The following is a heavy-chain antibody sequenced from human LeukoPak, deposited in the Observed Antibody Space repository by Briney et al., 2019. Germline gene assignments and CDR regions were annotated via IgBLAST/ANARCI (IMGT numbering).Heavy chain of an antibody. Sequence: ASVKVSCKASGYTFTSYYMHWVRQSPGQGLEWMGIINPSGGSTSYTRKFQGRVTMTRDTSTSTVYMELSSLRSEDTAVYYCAREQQLASDAFDIWGQGTMVTVSS. CDR3: AREQQLASDAFDI. D-gene: IGHD6-13*01. CDR1: GYTFTSYY. J-gene: IGHJ3*02. CDR2: INPSGGST. V-gene: IGHV1-46*01.